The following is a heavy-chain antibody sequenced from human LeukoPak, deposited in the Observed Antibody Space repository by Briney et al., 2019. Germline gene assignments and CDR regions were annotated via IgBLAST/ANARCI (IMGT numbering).Heavy chain of an antibody. Sequence: SDTLSLTCSVSGGSITGYYWSWIRQPPGKGLEWIGYIFYSGSTNYNPSLKSRVTISVDTSKKQFSLKLISVTAADTAVYYCARHGSGYYFFDYWGQGTLVTVSS. CDR1: GGSITGYY. J-gene: IGHJ4*02. CDR3: ARHGSGYYFFDY. D-gene: IGHD3-3*01. V-gene: IGHV4-59*08. CDR2: IFYSGST.